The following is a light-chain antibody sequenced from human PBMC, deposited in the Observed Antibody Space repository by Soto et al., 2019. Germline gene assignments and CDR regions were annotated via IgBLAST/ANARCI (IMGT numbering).Light chain of an antibody. CDR3: AAWDDGLNGVE. J-gene: IGLJ7*01. Sequence: QSVLTQPPSVSGAPGQRVTISCSGNSSNIGAGFDVHWYQQLPGAAPKLLIYASTNRPSGVPDRFSGSKSDTSASLAISGLQSEDEAHYYCAAWDDGLNGVEFGGGTQLTVL. CDR2: AST. V-gene: IGLV1-40*01. CDR1: SSNIGAGFD.